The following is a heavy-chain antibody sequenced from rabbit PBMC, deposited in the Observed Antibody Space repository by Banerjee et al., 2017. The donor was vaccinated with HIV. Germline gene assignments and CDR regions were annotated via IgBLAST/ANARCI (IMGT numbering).Heavy chain of an antibody. Sequence: QSLEESGGDLVKPGASLTLTCTASGFSFSSSYWICWVRQAPGKGLEWIACIYAGSSGSTYYASWAKGRFTISKTSSTTVTLQMTSLTAADAATYFCARRVVRGDWGYYFNLWGPGTLVTVS. J-gene: IGHJ4*01. CDR3: ARRVVRGDWGYYFNL. CDR1: GFSFSSSYW. V-gene: IGHV1S40*01. CDR2: IYAGSSGST. D-gene: IGHD4-1*01.